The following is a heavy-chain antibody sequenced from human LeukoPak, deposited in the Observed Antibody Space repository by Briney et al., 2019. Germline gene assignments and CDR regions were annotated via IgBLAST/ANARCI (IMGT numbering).Heavy chain of an antibody. CDR1: GLTFSSYA. Sequence: PGGSLRLSCSASGLTFSSYAIHWVRQPPGKGLEYVSAISDNGGSTYYADSVKGRFTISRDNSKNTLYLQMSSLRAEDTAVYYCVKYSSGWYDYWGQGTLVTVSS. D-gene: IGHD6-19*01. CDR3: VKYSSGWYDY. CDR2: ISDNGGST. J-gene: IGHJ4*02. V-gene: IGHV3-64D*06.